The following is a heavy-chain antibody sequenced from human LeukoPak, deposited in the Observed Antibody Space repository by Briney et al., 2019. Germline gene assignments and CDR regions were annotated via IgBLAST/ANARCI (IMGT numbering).Heavy chain of an antibody. Sequence: GESLKISCKGSGYSFTSYWIGWVRQMPGKGLEWMGIIYPGDSDTRYSPSFQGQVTISADKSISTAYLQWSSLKASDTAMYYCARRSVAAAGTDYYGMDVWAKGPRSPSPQ. V-gene: IGHV5-51*01. D-gene: IGHD6-13*01. CDR2: IYPGDSDT. CDR3: ARRSVAAAGTDYYGMDV. CDR1: GYSFTSYW. J-gene: IGHJ6*04.